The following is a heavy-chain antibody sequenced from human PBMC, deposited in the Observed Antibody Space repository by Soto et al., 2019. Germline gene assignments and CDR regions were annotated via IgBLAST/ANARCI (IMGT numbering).Heavy chain of an antibody. J-gene: IGHJ4*02. Sequence: KPECQAAGYGYSSCPLQWLRNKRGQRLEWIGWIVVGSGNTNYAQKFQERVTITRDMSTSTAYMELSSLRSEDTAVYYCAADLRVISVAGRSWGQGTLVTVSS. V-gene: IGHV1-58*01. CDR2: IVVGSGNT. D-gene: IGHD6-19*01. CDR3: AADLRVISVAGRS. CDR1: GYGYSSCP.